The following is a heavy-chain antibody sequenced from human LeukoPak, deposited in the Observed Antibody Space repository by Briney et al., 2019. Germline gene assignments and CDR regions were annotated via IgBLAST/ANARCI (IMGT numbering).Heavy chain of an antibody. CDR2: INPSGDST. V-gene: IGHV1-46*01. CDR3: TEGYCSGGSCYQNWFDP. Sequence: ASVKVSCKASGYTFSNYYMHWVRQAPGQGLEWMGIINPSGDSTSYAQKFQGRVTMTRDMSTSTVYMELSSLRSEDTAMYYCTEGYCSGGSCYQNWFDPWGQGTLVTVSS. CDR1: GYTFSNYY. J-gene: IGHJ5*02. D-gene: IGHD2-15*01.